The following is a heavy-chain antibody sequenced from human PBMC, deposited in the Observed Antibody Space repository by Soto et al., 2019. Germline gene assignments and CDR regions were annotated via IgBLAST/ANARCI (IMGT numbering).Heavy chain of an antibody. Sequence: QVQLQESGPGLVKPSETLSLTCTVSGGSISSYYWSWIRQPPGKGLEWIGYIYYSGTTSYNPSLNRLVTMSVQTSQNQLSLKVNSVTAADPAVYYCARESYYGSGATVVAYWGQGTLVTVSS. D-gene: IGHD3-10*01. CDR3: ARESYYGSGATVVAY. V-gene: IGHV4-59*01. CDR1: GGSISSYY. CDR2: IYYSGTT. J-gene: IGHJ4*02.